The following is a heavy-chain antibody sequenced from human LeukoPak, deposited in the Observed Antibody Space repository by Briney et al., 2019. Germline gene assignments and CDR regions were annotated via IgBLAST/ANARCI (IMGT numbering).Heavy chain of an antibody. CDR3: ARDAYRGGLGYCSGGSCFQSFVSFDP. CDR2: ISAYSGNT. J-gene: IGHJ5*02. Sequence: ASVKVSCKAAGYTFTSYGISWVRQAPGQGLEWMGWISAYSGNTNYAQKLQGRVTMTTDTSTSTAYMELRSLRSDDTAVYYCARDAYRGGLGYCSGGSCFQSFVSFDPWGQGTLVTVSS. V-gene: IGHV1-18*01. D-gene: IGHD2-15*01. CDR1: GYTFTSYG.